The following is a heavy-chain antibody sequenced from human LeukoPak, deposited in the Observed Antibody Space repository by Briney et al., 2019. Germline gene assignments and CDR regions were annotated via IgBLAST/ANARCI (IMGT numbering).Heavy chain of an antibody. V-gene: IGHV3-21*01. D-gene: IGHD3-10*01. CDR2: ISSSSSYI. J-gene: IGHJ4*02. CDR3: ARDPSGAGYFDY. CDR1: GFTFSSYS. Sequence: GGSLGLSCAASGFTFSSYSMNWVRQAPGKGLEWVSSISSSSSYIYYADSVKGRFTISRDNAKNSLYLQMNSLRAEDTAVYYCARDPSGAGYFDYWGQGTLVTVSS.